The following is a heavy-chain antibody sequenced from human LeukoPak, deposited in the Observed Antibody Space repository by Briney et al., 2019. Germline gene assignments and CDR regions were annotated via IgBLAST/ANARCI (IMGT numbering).Heavy chain of an antibody. CDR1: GDSISNYY. J-gene: IGHJ4*02. Sequence: SETLSLTCTVSGDSISNYYWSWIWQPAGKGLEWIGRIYTSGSTNYNPSLKSRVTMSVDTSKNQFSLKLSSVTAADTAVYYCVSGRWSGYYFDTWGQGTRVTVSS. D-gene: IGHD3-3*01. CDR3: VSGRWSGYYFDT. V-gene: IGHV4-4*07. CDR2: IYTSGST.